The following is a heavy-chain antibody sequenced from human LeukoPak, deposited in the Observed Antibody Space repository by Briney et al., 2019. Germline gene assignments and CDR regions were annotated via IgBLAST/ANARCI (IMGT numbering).Heavy chain of an antibody. CDR3: AREKYDFWSGYYIRYMDV. J-gene: IGHJ6*03. Sequence: PSETLSLTCTVSGGSISSGGYYWSWIRQHPGKGLEWIGYIYYSGSTYYNPSLKSRVTISVDTSKNQFSLKLSSVTAADTAVYYCAREKYDFWSGYYIRYMDVWGKGTTVTVAS. CDR2: IYYSGST. CDR1: GGSISSGGYY. V-gene: IGHV4-31*03. D-gene: IGHD3-3*01.